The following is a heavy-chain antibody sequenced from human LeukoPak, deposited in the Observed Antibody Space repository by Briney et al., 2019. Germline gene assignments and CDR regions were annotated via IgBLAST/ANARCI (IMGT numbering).Heavy chain of an antibody. D-gene: IGHD4-17*01. Sequence: ASVKVSCKTSGYTFTGYYIQWVRQAPGQGLEWMGYINPTSGGTNYAQEFQGRVTITRDTSASTAYMELSSLRSEDTAVYYCARDQFYGDNPFDYWGQGTLVTVSS. CDR2: INPTSGGT. CDR1: GYTFTGYY. J-gene: IGHJ4*02. V-gene: IGHV1-2*02. CDR3: ARDQFYGDNPFDY.